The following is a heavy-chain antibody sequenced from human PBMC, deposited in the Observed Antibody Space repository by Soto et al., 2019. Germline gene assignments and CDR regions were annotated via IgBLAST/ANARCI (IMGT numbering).Heavy chain of an antibody. J-gene: IGHJ4*02. Sequence: SETLSLTCTVSGGSIRSYYWSWIRQPPGKGLEWIGYIYYTGSNKYNPSLKSRATISLDTSKNQFSLKVSSVTAADTAVYFCAVYSQWLASFDYWGQGTLVTVSS. D-gene: IGHD6-19*01. CDR1: GGSIRSYY. CDR2: IYYTGSN. V-gene: IGHV4-59*01. CDR3: AVYSQWLASFDY.